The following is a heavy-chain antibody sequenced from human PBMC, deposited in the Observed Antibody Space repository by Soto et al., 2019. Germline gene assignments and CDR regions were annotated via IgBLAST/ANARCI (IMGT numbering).Heavy chain of an antibody. CDR1: GGSFGSSAYY. J-gene: IGHJ5*02. V-gene: IGHV4-39*01. CDR2: INSSGST. CDR3: SRRAPEGFDP. Sequence: SETLSLTCTVSGGSFGSSAYYWGWIRRAPGKGLEWIGSINSSGSTFSNPSLKSRVTLSVDTSKNQFSLKLTSVTAADTALYYCSRRAPEGFDPWGQGTLV.